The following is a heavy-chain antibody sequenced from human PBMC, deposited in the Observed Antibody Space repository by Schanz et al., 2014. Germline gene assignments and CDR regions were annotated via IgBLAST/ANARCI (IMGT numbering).Heavy chain of an antibody. CDR3: ARDVAAAGNYYYYFGMDV. CDR2: ISAYNGNT. Sequence: QVQLVQSGAEVRKPGASVRVSCKASGYTFTRYGINWVRQAPGQGLEWMGWISAYNGNTNYAQKVQGRVTLTTDTSTSTAYMELRNLRSDDTAVYYCARDVAAAGNYYYYFGMDVWGQGTTVTVSS. J-gene: IGHJ6*02. V-gene: IGHV1-18*04. D-gene: IGHD6-13*01. CDR1: GYTFTRYG.